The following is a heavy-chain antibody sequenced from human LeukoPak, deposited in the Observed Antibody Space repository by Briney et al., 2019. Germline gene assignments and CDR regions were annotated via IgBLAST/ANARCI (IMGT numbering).Heavy chain of an antibody. CDR1: GFTVSSNY. V-gene: IGHV3-53*01. J-gene: IGHJ3*02. CDR3: ARGENGIGAAFLI. D-gene: IGHD3-16*01. CDR2: TYSDGST. Sequence: PGGSLRLSCAASGFTVSSNYMSWARQAPGKGLEWVSLTYSDGSTYYADSVKGRFTISRDNSENSLYLQMNTLRAEDTAVYYCARGENGIGAAFLIWGEWTIVTVSS.